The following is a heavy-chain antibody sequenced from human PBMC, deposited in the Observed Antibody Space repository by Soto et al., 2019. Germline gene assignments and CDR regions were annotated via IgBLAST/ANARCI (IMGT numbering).Heavy chain of an antibody. CDR2: IRNKTKGYTT. CDR3: ARGDCGGGSCYFDY. Sequence: EVQLVESGGGLVQPGGSLRLSCAASGFIFSDDYMDWVRQAPGKGLEWVGRIRNKTKGYTTDYAASVRGRFTISRDDSKNSVYLQMNRLKTEDTAVYYCARGDCGGGSCYFDYWGQGTLATVSS. CDR1: GFIFSDDY. J-gene: IGHJ4*02. D-gene: IGHD2-15*01. V-gene: IGHV3-72*01.